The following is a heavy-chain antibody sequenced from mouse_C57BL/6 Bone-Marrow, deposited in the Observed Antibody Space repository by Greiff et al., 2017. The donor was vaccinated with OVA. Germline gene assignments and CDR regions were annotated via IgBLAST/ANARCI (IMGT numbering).Heavy chain of an antibody. CDR3: ASRIDYYGSSEAY. D-gene: IGHD1-1*01. Sequence: VQLQQSGAELARPGASVKLSCKASGYTFTSYGISWVKQRTGQGLEWIGEIYPRSGNTYYNEKFKGKATLTADKSSSTAYMELRSLTSEDSAVYFCASRIDYYGSSEAYWGQGTLVTVSA. V-gene: IGHV1-81*01. CDR2: IYPRSGNT. J-gene: IGHJ3*01. CDR1: GYTFTSYG.